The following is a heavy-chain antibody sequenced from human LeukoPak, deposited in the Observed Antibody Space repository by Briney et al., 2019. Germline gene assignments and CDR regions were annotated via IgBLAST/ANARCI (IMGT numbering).Heavy chain of an antibody. J-gene: IGHJ4*02. D-gene: IGHD6-13*01. CDR2: IYSGGST. Sequence: SGGSLRLSCAASGFTISSNYMSWVRQAPGKGLEWVSVIYSGGSTYYADSVKGRFTISRDNSKNTLYLQMNSLRAEDTAVYYCARSREESSSWYGGEFDYWGQGTLVTVSS. CDR3: ARSREESSSWYGGEFDY. CDR1: GFTISSNY. V-gene: IGHV3-66*01.